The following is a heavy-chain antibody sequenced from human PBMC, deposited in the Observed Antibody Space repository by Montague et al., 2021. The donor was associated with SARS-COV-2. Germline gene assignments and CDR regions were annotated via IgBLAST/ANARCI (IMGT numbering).Heavy chain of an antibody. V-gene: IGHV4-34*01. D-gene: IGHD2-15*01. J-gene: IGHJ4*02. CDR3: ARGSVDIVVVVAATPPYFDY. CDR1: GGSFSGYY. Sequence: SETLSLTCAVYGGSFSGYYWSWIRQPLGKGLEWIGEINHSGSTNYNPSLKSRVTISVDTSKNQFSLKLSSVAAADTAVYYCARGSVDIVVVVAATPPYFDYWGQGTLVTVSS. CDR2: INHSGST.